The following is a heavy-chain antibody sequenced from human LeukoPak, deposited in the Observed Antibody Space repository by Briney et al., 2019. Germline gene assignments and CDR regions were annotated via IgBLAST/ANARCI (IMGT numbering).Heavy chain of an antibody. J-gene: IGHJ4*02. CDR3: ATLFGYYYDSSGYYPDY. Sequence: PGGSLRLSCAASGFTFDDYGMSWVRQAPGKGLEWVSAISGRGGSTYYADSVKGRFTISRDNSKNTLYLQMNSLRAEDTAVYYCATLFGYYYDSSGYYPDYWGQGTLVTVSS. D-gene: IGHD3-22*01. V-gene: IGHV3-23*01. CDR2: ISGRGGST. CDR1: GFTFDDYG.